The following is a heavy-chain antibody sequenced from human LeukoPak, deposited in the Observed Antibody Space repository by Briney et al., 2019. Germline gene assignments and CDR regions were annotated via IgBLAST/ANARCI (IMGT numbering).Heavy chain of an antibody. CDR3: ARAGLVTNPNSYWYFDL. J-gene: IGHJ2*01. D-gene: IGHD3/OR15-3a*01. CDR2: FDPEDGET. CDR1: GYTLTELS. Sequence: GASVKVSCKVSGYTLTELSLHWVRQAPGKGLEWMGRFDPEDGETIYARKFQGRVTMTEDTSTDTAYMELSSLRSEDTAVYYCARAGLVTNPNSYWYFDLWGRGTLVTVSS. V-gene: IGHV1-24*01.